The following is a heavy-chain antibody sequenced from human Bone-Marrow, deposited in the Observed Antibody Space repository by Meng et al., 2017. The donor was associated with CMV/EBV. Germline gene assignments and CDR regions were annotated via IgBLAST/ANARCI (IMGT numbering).Heavy chain of an antibody. CDR3: ASSDTMGVGYGMDV. CDR2: IYYSGST. V-gene: IGHV4-59*01. J-gene: IGHJ6*02. Sequence: SETLSLTCPVSGGSISSYYWSWIRQPPGKGLEWIGYIYYSGSTNYNPSLKSQVTISVDTSKNQFSLKLSSVTAADTAVYYCASSDTMGVGYGMDVWGQGTTVTVSS. D-gene: IGHD3-10*01. CDR1: GGSISSYY.